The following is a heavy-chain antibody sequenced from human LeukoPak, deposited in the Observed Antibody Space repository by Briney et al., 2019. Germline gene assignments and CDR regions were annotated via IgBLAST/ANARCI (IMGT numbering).Heavy chain of an antibody. D-gene: IGHD3-9*01. CDR1: GFTFSSYI. Sequence: GSLRLSCAASGFTFSSYIMNWVRQAPGKGLEWVSSISSSSSYIYYADSVKGRFTISRDNAKNSLYLQMNSLRAEDTAVYYCARGHLTGYYFDYWGQGTLVTVSS. V-gene: IGHV3-21*01. J-gene: IGHJ4*02. CDR3: ARGHLTGYYFDY. CDR2: ISSSSSYI.